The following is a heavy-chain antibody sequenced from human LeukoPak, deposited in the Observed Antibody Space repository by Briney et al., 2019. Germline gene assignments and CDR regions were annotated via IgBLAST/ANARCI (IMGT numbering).Heavy chain of an antibody. D-gene: IGHD1-26*01. V-gene: IGHV3-33*06. CDR2: IWYDGSNK. CDR1: GFTFSDYW. CDR3: AKDSRVGATPGPFDY. Sequence: GGSLRLSCAASGFTFSDYWMAWVRQAPGKGLEWVAVIWYDGSNKYYADSVKGRFTISRDNSKNTLYLQMNSLRAEDTAVYYCAKDSRVGATPGPFDYWGQGTLVTVSS. J-gene: IGHJ4*02.